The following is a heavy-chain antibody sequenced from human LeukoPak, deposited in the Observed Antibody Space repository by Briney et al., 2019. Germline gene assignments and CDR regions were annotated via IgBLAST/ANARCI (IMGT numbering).Heavy chain of an antibody. CDR1: GFSMSVYW. D-gene: IGHD6-6*01. Sequence: GGSLRLSCEASGFSMSVYWMSWVRQAPGKGLEWVGNIKQDGSERNYVDSVKGRFTISRDNAKNSLFLQMNSLRAEDTAVYYCARSADSSSSISISPFDYWGQGTQITVSS. J-gene: IGHJ4*02. V-gene: IGHV3-7*01. CDR3: ARSADSSSSISISPFDY. CDR2: IKQDGSER.